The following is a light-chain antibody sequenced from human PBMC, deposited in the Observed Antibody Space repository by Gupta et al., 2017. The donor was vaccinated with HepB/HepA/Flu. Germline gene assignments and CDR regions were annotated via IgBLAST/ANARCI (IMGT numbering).Light chain of an antibody. J-gene: IGKJ2*01. V-gene: IGKV3-20*01. CDR2: GAS. CDR1: QSVTTTY. Sequence: EIVLTQSPGTLSLSPGERATLSCRASQSVTTTYLGWYQQKPGQAPRLLIYGASNRATGIPDRFSGSGSGTDFTLTIDRLEPEDFAVYYCQQYDSSPHTFGQGTKLEIK. CDR3: QQYDSSPHT.